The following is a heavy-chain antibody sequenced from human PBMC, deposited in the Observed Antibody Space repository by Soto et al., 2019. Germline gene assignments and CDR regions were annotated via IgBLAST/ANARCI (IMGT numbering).Heavy chain of an antibody. CDR2: ISGSGGST. J-gene: IGHJ5*02. CDR3: AKGRYFDWLWPDYWFDP. CDR1: GFTFSSYA. Sequence: EVQLLESGGGLVKPGGSLRLSCAASGFTFSSYAMSWVRQAPGKGLEWVSSISGSGGSTYYADSVKGRFTISRDNSKKTLYLQMNSLRAEDTAVYYFAKGRYFDWLWPDYWFDPWGQGTLVTVSS. V-gene: IGHV3-23*01. D-gene: IGHD3-9*01.